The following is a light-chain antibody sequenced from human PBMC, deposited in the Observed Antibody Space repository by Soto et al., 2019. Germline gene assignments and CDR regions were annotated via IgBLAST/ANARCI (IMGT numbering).Light chain of an antibody. Sequence: EIVLTQSPGTLSLSPGERATLSCRASQSVSSSYLAWYQQKPGQAPRLVIYGASSRATGIPDRFSGSVSGTDVTLTISRLENEDCAVYYCQQYGSSIWTFGQGTKVDIK. CDR1: QSVSSSY. J-gene: IGKJ1*01. CDR2: GAS. V-gene: IGKV3-20*01. CDR3: QQYGSSIWT.